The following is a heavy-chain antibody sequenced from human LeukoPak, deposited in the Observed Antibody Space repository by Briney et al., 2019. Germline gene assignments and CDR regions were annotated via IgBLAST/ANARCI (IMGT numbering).Heavy chain of an antibody. J-gene: IGHJ6*03. D-gene: IGHD1-26*01. CDR3: ARLVGATIDHYYYMDV. CDR1: GYSFTSYW. Sequence: GASLKISCKGSGYSFTSYWIGWVRQMPGKGLEWMGIIYPGDSDTRYSPSFQGQVTISADKSISTAYLQWSSLKASDTAMYYCARLVGATIDHYYYMDVWGKGTTVTVSS. V-gene: IGHV5-51*01. CDR2: IYPGDSDT.